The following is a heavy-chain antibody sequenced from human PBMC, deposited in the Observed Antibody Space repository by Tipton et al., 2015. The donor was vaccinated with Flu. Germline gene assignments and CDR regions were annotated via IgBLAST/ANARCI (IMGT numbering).Heavy chain of an antibody. CDR3: ARGSGYANTYFDS. D-gene: IGHD5-12*01. Sequence: AGLVKPSETLSLTCAVYGGSFSGHYWTWIRQPPGKGLEWIGEINQSGTTNYNPSLKSRGTISVDTSKNQFSLKLSSVTAADTAVYYCARGSGYANTYFDSWGQGTLVTVSS. V-gene: IGHV4-34*01. CDR1: GGSFSGHY. J-gene: IGHJ4*02. CDR2: INQSGTT.